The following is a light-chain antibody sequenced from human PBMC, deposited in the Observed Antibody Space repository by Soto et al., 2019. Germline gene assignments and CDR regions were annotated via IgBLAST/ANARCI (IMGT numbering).Light chain of an antibody. J-gene: IGKJ2*01. CDR1: QSVSSSSY. V-gene: IGKV3-20*01. CDR2: GAS. Sequence: EIVLTQSPGTLSLSPGERATLSCRASQSVSSSSYLAWYQQKPGQAPRLLIYGASSRATGIPDRFSGSVSATDFALTISRLEPEDFAVYYCRQYGSSPSYTFGQGTKLEIK. CDR3: RQYGSSPSYT.